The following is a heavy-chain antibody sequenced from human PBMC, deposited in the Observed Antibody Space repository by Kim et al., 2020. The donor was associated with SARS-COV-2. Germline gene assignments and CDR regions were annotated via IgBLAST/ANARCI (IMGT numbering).Heavy chain of an antibody. CDR2: ITGGGST. J-gene: IGHJ4*02. Sequence: GGSLRLSCAASGFTFSSYAINWVRQAPGKGLEWVSAITGGGSTYYADSVKGRFTISRDNSKNTLYLQMNSLIAEDAAVYYCAKSLYTGSWSRGGNDYWGQGTLVTVSS. CDR1: GFTFSSYA. CDR3: AKSLYTGSWSRGGNDY. V-gene: IGHV3-23*01. D-gene: IGHD6-13*01.